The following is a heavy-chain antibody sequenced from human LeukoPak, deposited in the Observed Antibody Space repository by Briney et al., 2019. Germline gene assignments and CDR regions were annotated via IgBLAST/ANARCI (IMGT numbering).Heavy chain of an antibody. Sequence: GGSLRLSCAASGFTLSSYWMSWVRQAPGKGLEWVANIKQDGSEKNYVDSVKGRFTISRDNTKNSLYLQMSSLRAEDTAVYYCASRVFDYWGQGTLVTVSS. CDR3: ASRVFDY. CDR1: GFTLSSYW. CDR2: IKQDGSEK. V-gene: IGHV3-7*01. D-gene: IGHD5-24*01. J-gene: IGHJ4*02.